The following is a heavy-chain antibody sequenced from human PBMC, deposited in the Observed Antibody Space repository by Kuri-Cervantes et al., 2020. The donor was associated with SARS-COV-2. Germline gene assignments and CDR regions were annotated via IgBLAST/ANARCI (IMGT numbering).Heavy chain of an antibody. D-gene: IGHD6-19*01. CDR1: GGAINTYNW. CDR2: IFHDGST. Sequence: SETLSLTCVVSGGAINTYNWWTWVRQPPGKGLQWIGEIFHDGSTKFNPSLSLTGRVTMSLDKSKNQFSLNLTSVTAAGTAVYYCARLRRHNDGWFATGYYMDVWGKGTTVTVSS. CDR3: ARLRRHNDGWFATGYYMDV. V-gene: IGHV4-4*02. J-gene: IGHJ6*03.